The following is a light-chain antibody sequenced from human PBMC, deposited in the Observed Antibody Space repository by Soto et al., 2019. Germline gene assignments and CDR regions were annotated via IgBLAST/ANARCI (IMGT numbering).Light chain of an antibody. CDR3: QQHGSSPLT. V-gene: IGKV3-20*01. Sequence: EIVLTQSPGTLSLSPGERATLSCRASQSVSSSYLAWYQQKPGQAPRLLIYGASSRATGIPDRFSGSGSGTDFTLTIRRLEPEDFAVYFCQQHGSSPLTFGPGTKVDIK. J-gene: IGKJ3*01. CDR1: QSVSSSY. CDR2: GAS.